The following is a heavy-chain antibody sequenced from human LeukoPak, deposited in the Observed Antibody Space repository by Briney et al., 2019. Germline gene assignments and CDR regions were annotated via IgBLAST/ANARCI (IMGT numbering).Heavy chain of an antibody. Sequence: GGSLRLSCAASGFTFSSYAMHWVRQAPGKGLEWVAVISYDGSNKYYADSVKGRFTISRDNAKNSLYLQMGNLRAEDTAVYFCARGGGLDVWGQGATVTVSS. D-gene: IGHD3-16*01. CDR2: ISYDGSNK. CDR3: ARGGGLDV. CDR1: GFTFSSYA. J-gene: IGHJ6*02. V-gene: IGHV3-30-3*01.